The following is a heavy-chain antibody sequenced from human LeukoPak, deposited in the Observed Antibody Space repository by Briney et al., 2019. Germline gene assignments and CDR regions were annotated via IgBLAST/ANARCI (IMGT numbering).Heavy chain of an antibody. CDR2: INPNSGGT. J-gene: IGHJ4*02. Sequence: ASVKVSCKASGYTFTGYYMHWVRRAPGQGLEWMGWINPNSGGTNYAQKFQGRVTMTRDTSISTAYMELSRLRSDDTAVYYCARAVLRFLEWLFPLGYWGQGTLVTVSS. V-gene: IGHV1-2*02. D-gene: IGHD3-3*01. CDR1: GYTFTGYY. CDR3: ARAVLRFLEWLFPLGY.